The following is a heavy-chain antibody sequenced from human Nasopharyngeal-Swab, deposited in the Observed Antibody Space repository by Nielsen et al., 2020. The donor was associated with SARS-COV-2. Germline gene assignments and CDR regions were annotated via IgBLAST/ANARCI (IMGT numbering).Heavy chain of an antibody. Sequence: SLKISCAASGFTFSDYYMSWIRQAPGKGLEWVSYISSSSSYTNYADSVKGRFTISRDNAKNSLYLQMNSLRAEDTAVYYCARGGGSSGWYGAYYYYGMDVWGQGTTVTVSS. CDR2: ISSSSSYT. J-gene: IGHJ6*02. CDR1: GFTFSDYY. D-gene: IGHD6-19*01. V-gene: IGHV3-11*06. CDR3: ARGGGSSGWYGAYYYYGMDV.